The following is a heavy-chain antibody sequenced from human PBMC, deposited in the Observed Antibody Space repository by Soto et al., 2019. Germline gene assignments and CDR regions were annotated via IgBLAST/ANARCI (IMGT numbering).Heavy chain of an antibody. CDR3: ARDPHINSDTSGYVGS. CDR2: IWGDGSDK. Sequence: PGGSLRLSCAASGFTFRSYGMHWVRQAPGKGLEWVAVIWGDGSDKRYADSVKGRFTVSRDNSKDTLFLHISSLRAEDTAVYYCARDPHINSDTSGYVGSWGPGTLVTASS. CDR1: GFTFRSYG. D-gene: IGHD3-22*01. V-gene: IGHV3-33*01. J-gene: IGHJ4*02.